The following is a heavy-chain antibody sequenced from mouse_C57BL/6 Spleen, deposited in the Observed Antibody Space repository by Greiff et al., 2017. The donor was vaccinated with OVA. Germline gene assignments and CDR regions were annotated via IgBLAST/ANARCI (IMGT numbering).Heavy chain of an antibody. J-gene: IGHJ4*01. CDR2: IHTNSGST. V-gene: IGHV1-64*01. CDR3: ARGEVTTFNYYAMDY. D-gene: IGHD2-3*01. CDR1: GYTFTSYW. Sequence: VQLQQPGAELVKPGASVKLSCKASGYTFTSYWMHWVKQRPGQGLEWIGMIHTNSGSTNYNEKFKSKVTLTVDKSSSTAYMQLSSLTSEDSAVYYCARGEVTTFNYYAMDYWGQGTSVTVSS.